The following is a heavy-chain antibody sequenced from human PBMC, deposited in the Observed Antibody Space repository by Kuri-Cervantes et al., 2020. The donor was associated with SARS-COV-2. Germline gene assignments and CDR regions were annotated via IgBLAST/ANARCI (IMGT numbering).Heavy chain of an antibody. J-gene: IGHJ6*02. Sequence: ASVKVSCKASGYTFTSYAMHWVRQAPGQSLEWMGWIYAGNGNIKYSQKFQGRVTITRDTSASTAYMALSSLRSEDTAVYYCAREYYDSSGSYYYYYYGMDVWGQGTTVTVSS. V-gene: IGHV1-3*01. CDR1: GYTFTSYA. CDR3: AREYYDSSGSYYYYYYGMDV. CDR2: IYAGNGNI. D-gene: IGHD3-22*01.